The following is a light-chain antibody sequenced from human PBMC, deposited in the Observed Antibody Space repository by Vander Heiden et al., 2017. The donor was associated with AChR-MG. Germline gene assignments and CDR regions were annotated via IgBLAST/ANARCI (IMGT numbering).Light chain of an antibody. Sequence: EVVLTQSPATLSVSPGERVTLSCRTSQSVSSSLAWYQQRPVQAPRLLNYSVSTRDTGIPARFSGSGSGTEFSLTISSLQSEDFAVYYCQQYNYWPPWTFGQGTKLEIK. CDR1: QSVSSS. J-gene: IGKJ2*01. CDR3: QQYNYWPPWT. V-gene: IGKV3-15*01. CDR2: SVS.